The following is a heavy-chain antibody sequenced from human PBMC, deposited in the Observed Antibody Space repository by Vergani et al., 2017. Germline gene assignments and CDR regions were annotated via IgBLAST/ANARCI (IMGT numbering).Heavy chain of an antibody. Sequence: QVQLVESGGGVVQPGRSLRLSCAASGFTFSSYGMHWVRQAPGKGLEWVAVISYDGSNKYYADSVKGRFTISRDNSKNTLYLQMNSLRAEDTAVYYCAKNAGYYMDVWGKGTTVTVSS. V-gene: IGHV3-30*18. CDR3: AKNAGYYMDV. CDR1: GFTFSSYG. CDR2: ISYDGSNK. J-gene: IGHJ6*03.